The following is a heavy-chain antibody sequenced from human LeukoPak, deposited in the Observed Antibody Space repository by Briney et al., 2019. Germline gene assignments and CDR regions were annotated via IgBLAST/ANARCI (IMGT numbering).Heavy chain of an antibody. D-gene: IGHD3-10*01. J-gene: IGHJ4*02. CDR3: ARDPGSYVDY. CDR1: GYSISSGYY. Sequence: SETLSLTCTVSGYSISSGYYWGWIRQPPGKGLEWIGSIYHSGSTYYNPSLKSRVTISVDTSKNQFSLKLSSVTAADTAVYYCARDPGSYVDYWGQGTLVTVSS. CDR2: IYHSGST. V-gene: IGHV4-38-2*02.